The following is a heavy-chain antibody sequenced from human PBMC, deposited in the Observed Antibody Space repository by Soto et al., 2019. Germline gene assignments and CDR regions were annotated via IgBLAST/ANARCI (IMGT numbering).Heavy chain of an antibody. J-gene: IGHJ4*02. CDR1: GFSLATSGVG. CDR2: IYWDDDK. V-gene: IGHV2-5*02. Sequence: SGPTLVNPTQTLTLTCTFSGFSLATSGVGVAWIRQPPGQALEWLALIYWDDDKRYSPSLKSRLTITKDTSKDQVVLTMTNVDPVDTATYYCAHRLDLYSSSWPFDYWGPGTLVTVSS. CDR3: AHRLDLYSSSWPFDY. D-gene: IGHD6-13*01.